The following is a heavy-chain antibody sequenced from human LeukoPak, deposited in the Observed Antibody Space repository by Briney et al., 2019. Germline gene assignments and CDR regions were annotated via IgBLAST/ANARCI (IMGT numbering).Heavy chain of an antibody. CDR3: AKTKRVVVPAAYFDY. Sequence: GGSLRLSCAASGFTFSSYAMSWVRQAPGKGLEWVSAISGSGGSTYYADSVKGRFTISRDNSKNTLYLQMNSLRAEDTAVYYCAKTKRVVVPAAYFDYWAREPWSPSPQ. J-gene: IGHJ4*02. CDR1: GFTFSSYA. V-gene: IGHV3-23*01. CDR2: ISGSGGST. D-gene: IGHD2-2*01.